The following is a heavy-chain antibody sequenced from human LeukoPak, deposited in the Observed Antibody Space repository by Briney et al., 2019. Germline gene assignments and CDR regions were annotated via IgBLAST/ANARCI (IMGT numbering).Heavy chain of an antibody. J-gene: IGHJ4*02. CDR2: IWYDGSNK. Sequence: GGSLRLSCAASGFTFSSYGMHWVRQAPGKGLEWVAVIWYDGSNKYYADSVKGRFTISRNNSKNTLYLQMNSLRAEDTAVYYCAREPFLYGDYSRFALFDYWGQGTLVTVSS. CDR3: AREPFLYGDYSRFALFDY. D-gene: IGHD4-17*01. CDR1: GFTFSSYG. V-gene: IGHV3-33*01.